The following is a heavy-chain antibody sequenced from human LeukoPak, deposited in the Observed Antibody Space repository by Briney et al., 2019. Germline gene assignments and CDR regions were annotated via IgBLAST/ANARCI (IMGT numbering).Heavy chain of an antibody. V-gene: IGHV3-53*01. J-gene: IGHJ4*02. CDR2: IYSGGST. CDR3: ARRSGIAVAGAFDY. CDR1: GFTVSSNY. Sequence: GGSLTLSCAASGFTVSSNYMSWLRQAPGKGLEWVSVIYSGGSTYYADSVKGRFTISRDNSKNTLYLQMNSLRAEDTAVYYCARRSGIAVAGAFDYWGQGTLVTVSS. D-gene: IGHD6-19*01.